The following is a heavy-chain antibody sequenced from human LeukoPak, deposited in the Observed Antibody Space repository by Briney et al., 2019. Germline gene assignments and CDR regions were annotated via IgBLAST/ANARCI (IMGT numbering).Heavy chain of an antibody. V-gene: IGHV4-39*07. CDR3: ARGSRFGDYYYYYYMDV. Sequence: PSETLSLTCTVSGGSISSSSYYWGWIRQPPGKGLEWIVSIYYSGSTYYNPSLKSRVTISVDTSKNQFSLKLSSVTAADTAVYYCARGSRFGDYYYYYYMDVWGKGTTVTVSS. D-gene: IGHD3-10*01. CDR2: IYYSGST. J-gene: IGHJ6*03. CDR1: GGSISSSSYY.